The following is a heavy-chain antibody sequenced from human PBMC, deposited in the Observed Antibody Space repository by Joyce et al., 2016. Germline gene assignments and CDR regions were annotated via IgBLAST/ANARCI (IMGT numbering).Heavy chain of an antibody. CDR1: GFTFSSYA. J-gene: IGHJ4*02. CDR2: ISGSGGST. Sequence: EVQLLESGGGLVQPGGSLRLSCAASGFTFSSYAMSWVRQAPGKGLECVSAISGSGGSTYYADSVKGRFTISRDNSKNTLYLQMNTLRAEDTAVYFCAKEAVYSSSWYLDYWGQGTLVTVSS. D-gene: IGHD6-13*01. CDR3: AKEAVYSSSWYLDY. V-gene: IGHV3-23*01.